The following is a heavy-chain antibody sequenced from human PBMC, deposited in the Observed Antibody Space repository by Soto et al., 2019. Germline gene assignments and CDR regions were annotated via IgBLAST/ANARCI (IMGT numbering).Heavy chain of an antibody. CDR2: IIPNLGIA. Sequence: QVQLVQSGAEVKKPGSSVKVSCKASGGTFSSYTISWVRQAPGQGLEWMGRIIPNLGIANYAQKFQGRVTITADKSTSASYMELSSLRSEDTAVYYCASAPLYSNYYFDYWGQGTLVTVSS. CDR3: ASAPLYSNYYFDY. J-gene: IGHJ4*02. D-gene: IGHD4-4*01. V-gene: IGHV1-69*02. CDR1: GGTFSSYT.